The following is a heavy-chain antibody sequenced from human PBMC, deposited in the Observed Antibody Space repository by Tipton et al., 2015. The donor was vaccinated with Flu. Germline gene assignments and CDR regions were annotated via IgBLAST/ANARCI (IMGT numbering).Heavy chain of an antibody. CDR2: ISGSSTTI. CDR1: GLTFSSYT. CDR3: ARDYAPAYYYDNSAYAYFDF. Sequence: SLRLSCAASGLTFSSYTMSWVRQAPGKGLQWVSSISGSSTTIYYADSVKGRFTISRDNSKNTLYLQMNSLRVEDTAVYYCARDYAPAYYYDNSAYAYFDFWGLGTLVTVSS. V-gene: IGHV3-23*01. D-gene: IGHD3-22*01. J-gene: IGHJ4*02.